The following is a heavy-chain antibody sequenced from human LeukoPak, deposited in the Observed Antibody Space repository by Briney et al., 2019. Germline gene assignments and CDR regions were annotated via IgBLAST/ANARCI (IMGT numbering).Heavy chain of an antibody. CDR2: INPNTGGT. J-gene: IGHJ4*02. D-gene: IGHD3-10*01. V-gene: IGHV1-2*02. Sequence: ASVKVSCKASGYTFTGYYMHWVRKTPGQGLEWMGWINPNTGGTNYGRKFQGRVTMTRDTSINTAYMELRSLRSDDTAVYYCARSRRVGNGEYPDYWGQGTLVTVSS. CDR3: ARSRRVGNGEYPDY. CDR1: GYTFTGYY.